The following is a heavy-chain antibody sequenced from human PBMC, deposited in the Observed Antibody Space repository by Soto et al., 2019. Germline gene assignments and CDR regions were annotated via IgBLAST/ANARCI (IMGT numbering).Heavy chain of an antibody. D-gene: IGHD3-10*01. CDR3: AKTPRGGASGDWYFDL. J-gene: IGHJ2*01. Sequence: EVQLLESGGGWVQPGESLRLSCAASGFTFSTYAMTWVRLAPGRGLEWVLGIKSSGSPTDYPESVKGRFTISRDNLMNTLFLDMNGLRAEDTAIYYCAKTPRGGASGDWYFDLWGRGTLVTVSS. V-gene: IGHV3-23*05. CDR2: IKSSGSPT. CDR1: GFTFSTYA.